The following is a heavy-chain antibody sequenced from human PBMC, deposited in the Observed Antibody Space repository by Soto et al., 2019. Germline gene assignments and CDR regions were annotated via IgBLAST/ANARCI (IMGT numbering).Heavy chain of an antibody. V-gene: IGHV4-59*11. J-gene: IGHJ4*02. CDR1: GVSTSNHY. CDR3: ARGGGSPYHDHEFDY. D-gene: IGHD2-2*01. Sequence: QVQLQESGPGLVKPSETLSLTCSVSGVSTSNHYWTWIRKPPGQGPEWIGCIYYRGTTKYNASFNSRVTISVDTSKNQFSLKLTSVTTADTAVYYCARGGGSPYHDHEFDYWGQGILVTVSS. CDR2: IYYRGTT.